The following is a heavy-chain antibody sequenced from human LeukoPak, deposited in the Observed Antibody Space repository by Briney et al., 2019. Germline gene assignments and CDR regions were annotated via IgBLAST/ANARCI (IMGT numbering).Heavy chain of an antibody. Sequence: SSETLSLTCTVSGGSISSYYWSWIRQPPGKGPEWIGYIYYSGSTNYNPSLKSRVTISVDTSKNQFSLKLSSVTAADTAVYYCARHISGDTATMVGPNWFDPWGQGTLVTVSS. CDR2: IYYSGST. CDR3: ARHISGDTATMVGPNWFDP. CDR1: GGSISSYY. V-gene: IGHV4-59*08. J-gene: IGHJ5*02. D-gene: IGHD5-18*01.